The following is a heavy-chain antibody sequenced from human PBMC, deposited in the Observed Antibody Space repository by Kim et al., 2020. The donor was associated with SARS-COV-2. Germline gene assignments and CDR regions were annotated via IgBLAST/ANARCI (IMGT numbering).Heavy chain of an antibody. J-gene: IGHJ5*02. CDR3: ARDIQRIAVAGLLGS. D-gene: IGHD6-19*01. V-gene: IGHV3-21*01. Sequence: DSVNGRSAIPRDNAKNSLYLQMNSLRAEDTAVHYCARDIQRIAVAGLLGSWGQGTLVTVSS.